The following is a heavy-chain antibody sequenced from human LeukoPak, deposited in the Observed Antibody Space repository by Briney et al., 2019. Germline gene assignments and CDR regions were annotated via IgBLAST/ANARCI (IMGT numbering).Heavy chain of an antibody. CDR2: IYYSGST. CDR3: ARTHYGDRSLDY. J-gene: IGHJ4*02. V-gene: IGHV4-59*01. Sequence: SETLSLTCTVSGGSISSYYWSWIRQPPGKGLEWIGYIYYSGSTNYNPSLKSRVTISVDTSKNQFSLKLSSVTAADTAVYYCARTHYGDRSLDYWGQGTLVTVSS. CDR1: GGSISSYY. D-gene: IGHD4-17*01.